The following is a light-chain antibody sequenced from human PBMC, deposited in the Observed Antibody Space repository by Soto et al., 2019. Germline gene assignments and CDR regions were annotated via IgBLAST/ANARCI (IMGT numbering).Light chain of an antibody. CDR1: QSISDN. CDR3: QQSYNGPFT. CDR2: PAS. V-gene: IGKV1-39*01. Sequence: DIQMTQSPSSLSASVGDRVIMTCRASQSISDNLNWNQQKPGKAPKVLIYPASSLESGVPSRFSGSGSGTDFTLTISSLQPEDFATYYCQQSYNGPFTFGPGTKVDIK. J-gene: IGKJ3*01.